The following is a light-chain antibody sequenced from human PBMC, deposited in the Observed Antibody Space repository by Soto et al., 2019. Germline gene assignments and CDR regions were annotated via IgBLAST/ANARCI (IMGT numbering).Light chain of an antibody. CDR1: SSDVGGYNY. V-gene: IGLV2-8*01. CDR3: SSSAASRV. Sequence: QSVLTQPPSASGSPGQSVAISCTGTSSDVGGYNYVSWYQQHPGKAPKLMIYEVSKRPSGVPDRFSGSKSGNTASLTVSGLQAEDEAHYYCSSSAASRVCGGGTKLTVL. J-gene: IGLJ3*02. CDR2: EVS.